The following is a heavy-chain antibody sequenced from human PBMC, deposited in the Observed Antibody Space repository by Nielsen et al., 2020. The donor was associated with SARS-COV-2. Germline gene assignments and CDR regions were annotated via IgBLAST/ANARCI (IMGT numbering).Heavy chain of an antibody. V-gene: IGHV3-30-3*01. D-gene: IGHD1-26*01. J-gene: IGHJ6*02. CDR2: ISYDGSNK. Sequence: GGSLRLSCAASGFTFSSYAMHWVRQAPGKGLEWVAVISYDGSNKYYADSVKGRFTISRDNAKNSLYLQMNSLRAEDTAVYYCARDWYSGSYYRAHYYYGMDVWGQGTTVTVSS. CDR3: ARDWYSGSYYRAHYYYGMDV. CDR1: GFTFSSYA.